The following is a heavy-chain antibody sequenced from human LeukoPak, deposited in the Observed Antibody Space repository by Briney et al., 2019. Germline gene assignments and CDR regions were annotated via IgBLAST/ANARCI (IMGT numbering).Heavy chain of an antibody. CDR2: ISYDGSNK. CDR3: AREGGVIQQPHFDY. V-gene: IGHV3-30-3*01. Sequence: SLRLSCAASGFTFSSYAMHWVRQAPGKGLEWVAVISYDGSNKYYADSVKGRFTISRDNSKNTLYLQMNSLRAEDTAVYYCAREGGVIQQPHFDYWGQGTLVTVSS. D-gene: IGHD3-3*01. J-gene: IGHJ4*02. CDR1: GFTFSSYA.